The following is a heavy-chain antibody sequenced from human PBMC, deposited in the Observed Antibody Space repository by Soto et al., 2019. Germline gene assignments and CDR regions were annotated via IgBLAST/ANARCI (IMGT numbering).Heavy chain of an antibody. Sequence: QVQLEESGGGVVQPGRSLRLSCAASGFTFSSYGMHWVRQAPGKGLEWVAVIWYDGSNKYYADSVKGRFTISRDNSKNTLYLQMNSLRAEDTAVYYCARDAIQLWLRHGFGMDVWGQGTTVTVSS. J-gene: IGHJ6*02. D-gene: IGHD5-18*01. CDR2: IWYDGSNK. CDR1: GFTFSSYG. CDR3: ARDAIQLWLRHGFGMDV. V-gene: IGHV3-30*19.